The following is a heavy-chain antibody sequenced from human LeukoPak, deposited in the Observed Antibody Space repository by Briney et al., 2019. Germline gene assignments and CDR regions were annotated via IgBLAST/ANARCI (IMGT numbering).Heavy chain of an antibody. Sequence: PSETLSLTCTVSGDSISTYYWSWIRQPPGKGLEWIGYVYYTGSTNYNPSLKSRVTISVDTSKNQFSLKLSSVTAADTAVYYCARVLRSWFYFDYRGQGTLVTVSS. CDR3: ARVLRSWFYFDY. J-gene: IGHJ4*02. CDR1: GDSISTYY. V-gene: IGHV4-59*01. D-gene: IGHD6-13*01. CDR2: VYYTGST.